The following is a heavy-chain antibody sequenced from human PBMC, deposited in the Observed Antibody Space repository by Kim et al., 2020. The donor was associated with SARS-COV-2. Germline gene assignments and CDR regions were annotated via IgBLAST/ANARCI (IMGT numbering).Heavy chain of an antibody. J-gene: IGHJ4*02. CDR3: VKGALGVWDSGYGDY. CDR1: GFTFDDYA. Sequence: GGSLRLSCAASGFTFDDYAMHWVRQVPGKGLEWVSLISGDGGTTFYADSVKGRFTISRDDSKNSLYLKMNSLKTEDTAFYYCVKGALGVWDSGYGDYWGQGTLVTVSS. V-gene: IGHV3-43*02. D-gene: IGHD5-18*01. CDR2: ISGDGGTT.